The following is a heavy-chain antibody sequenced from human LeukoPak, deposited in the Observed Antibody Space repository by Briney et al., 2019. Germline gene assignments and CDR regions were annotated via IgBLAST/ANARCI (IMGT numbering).Heavy chain of an antibody. CDR3: AGRPTGYSSGYIH. Sequence: GGSLRLSCVASGITFSNYAVSWVRQAPEKGLDLVSVISGSAHKIRYADSVKGRFTISRDNSENIVYLQMNNLRVEDTAVYYCAGRPTGYSSGYIHWGQGTLVTVSS. CDR1: GITFSNYA. J-gene: IGHJ4*02. V-gene: IGHV3-23*01. D-gene: IGHD5-18*01. CDR2: ISGSAHKI.